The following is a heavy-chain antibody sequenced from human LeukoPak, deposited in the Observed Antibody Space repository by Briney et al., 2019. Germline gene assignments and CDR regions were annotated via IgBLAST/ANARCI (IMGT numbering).Heavy chain of an antibody. D-gene: IGHD2-2*02. CDR1: GFTFSSYG. J-gene: IGHJ3*02. Sequence: GGSLRLSCAASGFTFSSYGMHWVRQAPGKGLEWVAFIRYDGSNKYYADSVKGRFTISRDNSKNSLYLQMNSLRAEDTAVYYCATPLGYCSSTSCYRAFDIWGQGTMVTVSS. CDR2: IRYDGSNK. V-gene: IGHV3-30*02. CDR3: ATPLGYCSSTSCYRAFDI.